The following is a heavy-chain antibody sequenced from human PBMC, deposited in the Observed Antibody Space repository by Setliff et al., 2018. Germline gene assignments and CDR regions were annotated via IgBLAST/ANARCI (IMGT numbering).Heavy chain of an antibody. J-gene: IGHJ3*02. V-gene: IGHV1-2*04. CDR2: INPNSGGT. CDR1: GYTFTGYY. Sequence: ASVKVSCKASGYTFTGYYMHWVRQAPGQGLEWMGWINPNSGGTNYAQKFQGWVTMTRDTSISTAYMELSRLRSDDTAVYYCARSGPYYYDSRGAFDIWSQGTMVTVSS. D-gene: IGHD3-22*01. CDR3: ARSGPYYYDSRGAFDI.